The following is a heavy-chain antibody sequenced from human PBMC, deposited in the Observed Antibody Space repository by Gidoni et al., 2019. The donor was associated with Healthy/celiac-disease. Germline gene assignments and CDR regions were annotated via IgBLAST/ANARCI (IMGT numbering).Heavy chain of an antibody. CDR3: TREASDIVATAFDY. D-gene: IGHD5-12*01. Sequence: VQLVESGGGLVKPGRSLRLSCTAAGFTFGDYAMSWFRQAPGKGLEWVGFIRSKAYGGTTEYAASVKGRFTISRDDSKSIAYLQMNSLKTEDTAVYYCTREASDIVATAFDYWGQGTLVTVSS. J-gene: IGHJ4*02. CDR2: IRSKAYGGTT. V-gene: IGHV3-49*05. CDR1: GFTFGDYA.